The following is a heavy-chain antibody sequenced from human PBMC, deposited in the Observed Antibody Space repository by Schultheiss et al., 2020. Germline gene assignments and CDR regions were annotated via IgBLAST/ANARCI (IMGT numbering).Heavy chain of an antibody. Sequence: SETLSLTCTVSGGSISSNTYYWGWIRQPPGKGLEWIGTIYYSGSTYYNPSLKSRVTISVDTSKNQFSLKLSSVTAADTAVYYCARQVQLRRPNYRFDPWGQGTLVTVSS. CDR3: ARQVQLRRPNYRFDP. V-gene: IGHV4-39*01. CDR1: GGSISSNTYY. CDR2: IYYSGST. D-gene: IGHD3-10*01. J-gene: IGHJ5*02.